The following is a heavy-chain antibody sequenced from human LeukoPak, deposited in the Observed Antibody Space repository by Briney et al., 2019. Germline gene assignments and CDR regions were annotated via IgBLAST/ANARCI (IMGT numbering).Heavy chain of an antibody. J-gene: IGHJ4*02. Sequence: GGPLRLPCTLSGFTVSNNYMRGIPHATGKALECVTVIFSGGTTSYGDSVKGRFTISRDNSKNTVDLQMNSLRAEDTAVYYCARFRITGAIDYWGQGTRVTVSS. D-gene: IGHD1-20*01. CDR1: GFTVSNNY. V-gene: IGHV3-66*01. CDR3: ARFRITGAIDY. CDR2: IFSGGTT.